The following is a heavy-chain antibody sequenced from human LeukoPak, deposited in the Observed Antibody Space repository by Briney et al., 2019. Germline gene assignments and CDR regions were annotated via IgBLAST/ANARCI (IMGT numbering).Heavy chain of an antibody. CDR3: AKDVAVILYDY. Sequence: GGSLRLSCTTSGFTFSHYAIALVRQAPGMVQEWVSTIGGSGGDTHYADSVQRRFAISRHNSKKTLYLQMNSLRAEDTAVYYCAKDVAVILYDYWGQGNLVTVYS. CDR2: IGGSGGDT. CDR1: GFTFSHYA. J-gene: IGHJ4*02. D-gene: IGHD3-10*01. V-gene: IGHV3-23*01.